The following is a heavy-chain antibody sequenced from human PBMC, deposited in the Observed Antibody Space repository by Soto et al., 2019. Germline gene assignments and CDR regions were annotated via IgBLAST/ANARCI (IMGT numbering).Heavy chain of an antibody. J-gene: IGHJ5*02. V-gene: IGHV1-3*01. D-gene: IGHD3-10*01. CDR3: ARGVGSGTYYNQYNWFDP. CDR1: GYTFSDYA. Sequence: ASVKLSCEASGYTFSDYAIHWVRQAPGQRPEWMGWINAGNGNTKYSQKFQGRVTITRDTSASTAYMELRSLRSDDTAVYYCARGVGSGTYYNQYNWFDPWG. CDR2: INAGNGNT.